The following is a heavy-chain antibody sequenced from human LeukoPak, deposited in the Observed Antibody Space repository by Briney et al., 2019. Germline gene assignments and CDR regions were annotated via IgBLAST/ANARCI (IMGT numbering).Heavy chain of an antibody. CDR1: GFTFGDYA. CDR2: IRSKAYGGTT. Sequence: GGSLRLSCTASGFTFGDYAMSWVRQAPGKGLEWVGFIRSKAYGGTTEYAASVKGRFTISRDDYKSIAYLQMNSLKTEDTAVYYCTRGFYYYDNSTFDYWGQGTLVTVSS. CDR3: TRGFYYYDNSTFDY. D-gene: IGHD3-22*01. V-gene: IGHV3-49*04. J-gene: IGHJ4*02.